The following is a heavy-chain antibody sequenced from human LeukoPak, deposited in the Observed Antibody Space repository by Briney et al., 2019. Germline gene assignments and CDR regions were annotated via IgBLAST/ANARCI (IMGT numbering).Heavy chain of an antibody. CDR3: ARDRAAAGY. J-gene: IGHJ4*02. D-gene: IGHD6-13*01. CDR2: IYYSGST. Sequence: SETLSLTCTVSGGSISSYYWSWIRQPPGKGLEWIGYIYYSGSTNHNPSLKSRVTISVDTSKNQFSLKLSSVTAADTAVYYCARDRAAAGYWGQGTLVTVSS. V-gene: IGHV4-59*01. CDR1: GGSISSYY.